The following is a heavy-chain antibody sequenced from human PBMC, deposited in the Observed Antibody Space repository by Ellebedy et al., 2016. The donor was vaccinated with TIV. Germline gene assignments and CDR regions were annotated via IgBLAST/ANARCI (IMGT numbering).Heavy chain of an antibody. V-gene: IGHV4-31*03. D-gene: IGHD1-26*01. CDR1: GGSISSGGYY. CDR3: ARAYRVSRSYSPKDAFDV. J-gene: IGHJ3*01. Sequence: SETLSLTXTVSGGSISSGGYYWNWIRQHPGEGLEWIGNIYSDGSTYYNPSLKSRLTISIDTSKNQFSLNLDSLTAADSAIYYCARAYRVSRSYSPKDAFDVWGQGTMVTVSS. CDR2: IYSDGST.